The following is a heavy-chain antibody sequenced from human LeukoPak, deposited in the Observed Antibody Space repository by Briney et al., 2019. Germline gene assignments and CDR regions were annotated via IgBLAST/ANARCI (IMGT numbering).Heavy chain of an antibody. CDR3: ARHETGPYFDY. CDR1: GYSFTTYW. V-gene: IGHV5-51*01. Sequence: GESLKISCKGSGYSFTTYWIGWVRQMPGKGLECMGIIYPGDSDTRYSPSFQGQVTISADKSFSTAYRQWSSLKASDTAMYYCARHETGPYFDYWGQGTLVTVSS. CDR2: IYPGDSDT. J-gene: IGHJ4*02. D-gene: IGHD3-9*01.